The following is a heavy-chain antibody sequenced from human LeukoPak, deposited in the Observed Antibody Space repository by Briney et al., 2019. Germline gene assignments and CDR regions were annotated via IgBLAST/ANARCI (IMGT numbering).Heavy chain of an antibody. CDR3: ARPGIAAASTYYYYYYMDV. Sequence: PGGSLRLSCAASGFTFSDYYMSWIRQAPGKGLEWVSYISSSGSTIYYADSVKGRFTISRDNAKNSLYLQMNGLRAEDTAVYYCARPGIAAASTYYYYYYMDVWGKGTTVTISS. CDR1: GFTFSDYY. J-gene: IGHJ6*03. CDR2: ISSSGSTI. D-gene: IGHD6-13*01. V-gene: IGHV3-11*01.